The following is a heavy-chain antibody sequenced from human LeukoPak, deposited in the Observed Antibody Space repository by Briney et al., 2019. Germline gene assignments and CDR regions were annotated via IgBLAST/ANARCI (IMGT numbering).Heavy chain of an antibody. V-gene: IGHV4-34*01. CDR1: GGSFSGYY. CDR3: ARRDRSGMLDY. D-gene: IGHD3-10*01. J-gene: IGHJ4*02. CDR2: INHSGST. Sequence: SETLSLTCAVYGGSFSGYYWSWIRQPPGKGLEWIGEINHSGSTNYNPSLKSRVTISVDTSKNQFSLKLSSVTAADTAVYYCARRDRSGMLDYWGQGTLVTVSS.